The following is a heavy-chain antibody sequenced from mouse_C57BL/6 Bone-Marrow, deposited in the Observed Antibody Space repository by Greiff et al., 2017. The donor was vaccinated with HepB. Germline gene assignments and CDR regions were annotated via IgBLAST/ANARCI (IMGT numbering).Heavy chain of an antibody. CDR2: IHPSDSDT. D-gene: IGHD1-1*01. CDR3: AIRHYYGSSVGWYFDV. Sequence: QVQLQQPGAELVKPGASVKVSCKASGYTFPSYWMHWVKQRPGQGLEWIGRIHPSDSDTNYNQKFKGKATLTVDKSSSTAYRQLSSLTSEDSAVYYCAIRHYYGSSVGWYFDVWGTGTTVTVSS. CDR1: GYTFPSYW. J-gene: IGHJ1*03. V-gene: IGHV1-74*01.